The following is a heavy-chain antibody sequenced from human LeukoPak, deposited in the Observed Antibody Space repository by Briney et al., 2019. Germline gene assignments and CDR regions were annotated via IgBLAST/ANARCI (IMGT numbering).Heavy chain of an antibody. CDR2: ISSSSSTI. Sequence: PGGSLRLSCAASGFTFSSYSMSWVRQAPGKGLEWVSYISSSSSTIYYADSVKGRFTISRDNAKNSLYLQMNSLRDEDTAVYYCAIDRGGSYQLCYFDYRGQGTLVTASS. V-gene: IGHV3-48*02. D-gene: IGHD1-26*01. CDR3: AIDRGGSYQLCYFDY. J-gene: IGHJ4*02. CDR1: GFTFSSYS.